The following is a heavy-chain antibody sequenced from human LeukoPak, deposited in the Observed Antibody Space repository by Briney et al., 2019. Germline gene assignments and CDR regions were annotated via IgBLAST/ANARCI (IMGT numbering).Heavy chain of an antibody. J-gene: IGHJ4*02. V-gene: IGHV4-39*07. D-gene: IGHD6-6*01. CDR2: IYYSGST. CDR1: GGSLSSSSYY. Sequence: SETLSLTCTVSGGSLSSSSYYWGWIRQPPGEGLEWIGNIYYSGSTYYNPSLKSRVIISADTSKNQFSLRLSSATAADTAVYYCARGFSYSSSPGFDYWGQGTLVTVSS. CDR3: ARGFSYSSSPGFDY.